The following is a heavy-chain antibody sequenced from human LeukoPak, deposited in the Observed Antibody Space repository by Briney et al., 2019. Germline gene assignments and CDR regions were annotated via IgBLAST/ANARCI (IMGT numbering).Heavy chain of an antibody. CDR2: ISSSSSYI. Sequence: GGFLRLSCAASGFTFSSYSMNWVRQAPGKGLEWVSSISSSSSYIYYADSVKGRFTISRDNAKNSLYLQMNSLRAEDTAVYYCATNVLEMATILIDYWGQGTLVTVSS. V-gene: IGHV3-21*01. CDR1: GFTFSSYS. J-gene: IGHJ4*02. D-gene: IGHD5-24*01. CDR3: ATNVLEMATILIDY.